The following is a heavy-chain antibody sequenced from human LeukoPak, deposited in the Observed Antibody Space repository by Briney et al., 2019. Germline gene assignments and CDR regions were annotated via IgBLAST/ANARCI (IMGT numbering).Heavy chain of an antibody. CDR1: GGSISSSSYY. J-gene: IGHJ3*02. CDR2: INHSGST. CDR3: ARDPSSGGAFDI. D-gene: IGHD2-15*01. V-gene: IGHV4-39*07. Sequence: PSETLSLTCTVSGGSISSSSYYWGWIRQPPGKGLEWIGEINHSGSTNYNPSLKSRVTISVDTSKNQFSLKLSSVTAADTAVYYCARDPSSGGAFDIWGQGTMVTVSS.